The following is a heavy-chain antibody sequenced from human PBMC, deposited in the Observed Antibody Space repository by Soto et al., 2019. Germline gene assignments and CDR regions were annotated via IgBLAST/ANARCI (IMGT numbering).Heavy chain of an antibody. CDR3: ARRVGLLLDY. D-gene: IGHD2-15*01. V-gene: IGHV4-39*01. J-gene: IGHJ4*02. CDR1: GGSISSSSYY. CDR2: IYYSGST. Sequence: SETLSLTCTVSGGSISSSSYYWGWIRQPPGKGLEWIGSIYYSGSTYYNPSLKSRVTISVDTSKNQFSLKLSSVTAADTAVYYCARRVGLLLDYWGQGTLVTVSS.